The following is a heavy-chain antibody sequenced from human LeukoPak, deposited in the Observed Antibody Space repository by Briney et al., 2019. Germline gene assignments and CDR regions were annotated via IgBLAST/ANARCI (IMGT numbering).Heavy chain of an antibody. D-gene: IGHD6-19*01. CDR2: INHSGST. Sequence: PSETLSLTCAVYGGSFSGYYWSWIRQPPGKGLEWIGEINHSGSTNYNPSLKSRVTISVDTSKNQFSLKLSSVTAADTAVYYCARVVGRTAWYSSGWYDYWGQGTLVTVSS. CDR1: GGSFSGYY. CDR3: ARVVGRTAWYSSGWYDY. V-gene: IGHV4-34*01. J-gene: IGHJ4*02.